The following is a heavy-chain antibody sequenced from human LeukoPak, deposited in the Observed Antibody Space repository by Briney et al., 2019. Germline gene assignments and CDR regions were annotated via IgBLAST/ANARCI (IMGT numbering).Heavy chain of an antibody. CDR3: ARYVHPGGLAAAGPPPSGRYYYYGMDV. CDR2: ISAYNGNT. Sequence: GSSVKVSCKASGGTFSSYAISWVRQAPGQGLEWMGWISAYNGNTNYAQKLQGRVTMTTDTSTSTAYMELRSLRSDDTAVYYCARYVHPGGLAAAGPPPSGRYYYYGMDVWGQGTTVTVSS. CDR1: GGTFSSYA. D-gene: IGHD6-13*01. V-gene: IGHV1-18*01. J-gene: IGHJ6*02.